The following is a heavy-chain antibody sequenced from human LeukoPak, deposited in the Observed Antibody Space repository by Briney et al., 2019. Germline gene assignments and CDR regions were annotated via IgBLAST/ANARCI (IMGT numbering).Heavy chain of an antibody. CDR1: GGSISSYY. CDR2: IYHSGST. D-gene: IGHD5-12*01. V-gene: IGHV4-59*12. CDR3: ARAVGGYRLDY. Sequence: SETLSLTCTVSGGSISSYYWSWIRQPPGKGLEWIGYIYHSGSTYYNPSLESRVTISIDRSKNQFSLKVSSVTAADTAVYYCARAVGGYRLDYWGQGTLVTVSS. J-gene: IGHJ4*02.